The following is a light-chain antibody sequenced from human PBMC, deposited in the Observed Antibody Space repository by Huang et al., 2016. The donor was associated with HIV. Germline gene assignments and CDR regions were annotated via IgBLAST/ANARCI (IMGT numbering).Light chain of an antibody. CDR1: QSVGSY. V-gene: IGKV3-11*01. CDR2: DAS. CDR3: HQRSNWPLIT. J-gene: IGKJ5*01. Sequence: EIVLTQSPATLSLSPGERATLSCRASQSVGSYLAWYQQKPGRAPRFLIYDASNRAIGIPARFSGSGSGTDFTLTISSLDPEDFAVYYCHQRSNWPLITFGQGTRLEMK.